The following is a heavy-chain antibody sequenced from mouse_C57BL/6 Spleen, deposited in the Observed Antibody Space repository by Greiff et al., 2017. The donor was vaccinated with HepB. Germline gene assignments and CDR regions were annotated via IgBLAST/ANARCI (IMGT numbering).Heavy chain of an antibody. CDR2: IDPSDSYT. V-gene: IGHV1-69*01. Sequence: VQLQQPGAELVMPGASVKLSCKASGYTFTSYWMHWVKQRPGQGLEWIGEIDPSDSYTNYNQKFKGKSTLTVDKSSSTAYMQLSSLTSEDSAVYYCASQDGYYSFAYWGQGTLVTVSA. CDR3: ASQDGYYSFAY. D-gene: IGHD2-3*01. J-gene: IGHJ3*01. CDR1: GYTFTSYW.